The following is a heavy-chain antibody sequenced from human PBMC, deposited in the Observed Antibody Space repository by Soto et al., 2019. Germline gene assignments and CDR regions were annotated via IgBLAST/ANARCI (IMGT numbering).Heavy chain of an antibody. D-gene: IGHD3-10*01. CDR1: GFTFSSYA. V-gene: IGHV3-23*01. CDR2: ISGSGGST. J-gene: IGHJ4*02. Sequence: GGSLRLSCAASGFTFSSYAMSWVRQAPGKGLEWVSAISGSGGSTYYADYVKGRFTISRDNSKNTLYLQMNSLRAEDTAVYYCAKVNSRGITMVRGAPFDYWGQGTLVTVSS. CDR3: AKVNSRGITMVRGAPFDY.